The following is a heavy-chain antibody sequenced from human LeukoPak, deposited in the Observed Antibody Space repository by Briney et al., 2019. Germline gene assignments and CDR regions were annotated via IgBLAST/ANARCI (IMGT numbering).Heavy chain of an antibody. V-gene: IGHV3-7*01. J-gene: IGHJ4*02. CDR1: GFPFTNYL. Sequence: AGGSLRLSCAVSGFPFTNYLMSWVRQAPGKGLEWVANIKEDGSVMYYVDSLKGRFTISRDSAQNSLYLQMNSLRVGDTAVYFCARDLWGSYSTGSYLDYWGQGALVTVSS. CDR2: IKEDGSVM. CDR3: ARDLWGSYSTGSYLDY. D-gene: IGHD6-19*01.